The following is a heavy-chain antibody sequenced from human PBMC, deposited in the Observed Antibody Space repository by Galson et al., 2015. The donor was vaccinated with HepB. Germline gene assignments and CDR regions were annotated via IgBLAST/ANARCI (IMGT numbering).Heavy chain of an antibody. CDR3: AKDRYSGTSDAFDI. V-gene: IGHV3-9*01. Sequence: SLRLSCAASGFTFDDYAMHWVRQAPGKGLEWVSGISWNSGSIDFADSLKGRFTISRDNAKNSLYLQMNSLRAEDTALYYCAKDRYSGTSDAFDIWGQGTMVTVSS. D-gene: IGHD1-26*01. CDR2: ISWNSGSI. CDR1: GFTFDDYA. J-gene: IGHJ3*02.